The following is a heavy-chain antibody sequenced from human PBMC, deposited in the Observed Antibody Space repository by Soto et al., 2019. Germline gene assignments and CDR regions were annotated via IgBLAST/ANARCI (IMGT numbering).Heavy chain of an antibody. CDR2: IYWVDDK. V-gene: IGHV2-5*02. J-gene: IGHJ6*02. CDR3: AYLPCSGGSCYWFSFSGMDV. CDR1: VFSLSTSGVG. D-gene: IGHD2-15*01. Sequence: QITLKESGPTLVKPTQTLTLTCTFSVFSLSTSGVGVAWLRQPPGKALEWLALIYWVDDKRYRPSLESRLTITKDTSKNQVVLTMTNLDSVDTATYYCAYLPCSGGSCYWFSFSGMDVWGQGTTVTVSS.